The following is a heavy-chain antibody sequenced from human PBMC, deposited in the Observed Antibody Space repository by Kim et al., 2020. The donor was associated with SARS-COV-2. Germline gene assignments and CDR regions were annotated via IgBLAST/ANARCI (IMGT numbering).Heavy chain of an antibody. D-gene: IGHD2-15*01. CDR2: SRNKAKSYTT. CDR3: NSLIPHCNGGISCSN. V-gene: IGHV3-72*01. J-gene: IGHJ4*02. CDR1: GFIFSDHY. Sequence: GGSLRLSCAASGFIFSDHYMDWVRQAPGKGLEWVGRSRNKAKSYTTDYAASVRGRFTISRDDSKNSLFLQMNSLKTEDTAVYYCNSLIPHCNGGISCSNWGQGTLVTVSS.